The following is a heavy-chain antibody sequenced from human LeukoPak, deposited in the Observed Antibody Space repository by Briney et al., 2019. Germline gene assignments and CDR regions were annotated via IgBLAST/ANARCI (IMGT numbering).Heavy chain of an antibody. V-gene: IGHV3-21*01. D-gene: IGHD3-9*01. Sequence: PGGSLRLSCAASGFTFSSYSMNWVRQAPGKGLEWVSSISSSSSYIYYADSVKGRFTISRDNAKNSLYLQMNSLRAEDTAVYYCATSYDILTGYSSSRDYWGQGTLVTVSS. CDR3: ATSYDILTGYSSSRDY. CDR2: ISSSSSYI. J-gene: IGHJ4*02. CDR1: GFTFSSYS.